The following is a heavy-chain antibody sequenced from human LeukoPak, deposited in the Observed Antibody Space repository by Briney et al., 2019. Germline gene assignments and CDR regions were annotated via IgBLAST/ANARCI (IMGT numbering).Heavy chain of an antibody. D-gene: IGHD5-12*01. CDR3: AKKISGYDYNYYYGMDV. CDR2: VSDSGTST. CDR1: GFTFSDYA. V-gene: IGHV3-23*01. Sequence: GGSLRLSCEVSGFTFSDYAMTWVRQALGKGLEWVSSVSDSGTSTYYADSVKGRFTISRDDSKNTLYLQMNSLRAEDTAVYYCAKKISGYDYNYYYGMDVWGQGTTVTVSS. J-gene: IGHJ6*02.